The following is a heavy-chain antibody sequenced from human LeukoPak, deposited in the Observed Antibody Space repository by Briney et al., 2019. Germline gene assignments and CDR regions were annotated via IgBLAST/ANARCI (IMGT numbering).Heavy chain of an antibody. D-gene: IGHD3-22*01. V-gene: IGHV3-53*01. CDR3: ARVVYYDSSGHPALYFDY. CDR2: IYSGGST. Sequence: GGSLRLSCAASGFTVSTNYMSWVRQAPGKGLEWVSVIYSGGSTYYADSVKGRFTVSRDNSKNTLYLQMNILRAEDTAVYYCARVVYYDSSGHPALYFDYWGQGTLVTVSS. J-gene: IGHJ4*02. CDR1: GFTVSTNY.